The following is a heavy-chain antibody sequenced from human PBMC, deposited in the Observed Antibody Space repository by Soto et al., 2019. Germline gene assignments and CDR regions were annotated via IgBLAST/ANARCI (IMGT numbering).Heavy chain of an antibody. D-gene: IGHD3-22*01. CDR1: DSISTYY. CDR3: ARDRVESGYPEYFQH. Sequence: SETLSLTCTVDSISTYYWNWIRQPPGKGLEWTGYVSYSGSTYYNPSLKSRVTISIDTSKNQFSLHLTSVTAADTAVYYCARDRVESGYPEYFQHWGQGTLVTVSS. CDR2: VSYSGST. J-gene: IGHJ1*01. V-gene: IGHV4-59*12.